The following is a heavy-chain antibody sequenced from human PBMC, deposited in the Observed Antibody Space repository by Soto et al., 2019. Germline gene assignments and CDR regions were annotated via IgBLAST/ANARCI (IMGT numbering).Heavy chain of an antibody. J-gene: IGHJ3*02. V-gene: IGHV3-33*01. CDR1: GFTFSSYG. D-gene: IGHD6-13*01. Sequence: QVQLVESGGGVVQPGRSLRLSCAASGFTFSSYGMHWVRQAPGKGLEWVAVIWYDGSNKYYADSVKGRFTISRDNSKNTLYLQMNSLRAEGTAVYYCARTPSISRYSSSWYGDAFDIWGQGTMVTVSS. CDR2: IWYDGSNK. CDR3: ARTPSISRYSSSWYGDAFDI.